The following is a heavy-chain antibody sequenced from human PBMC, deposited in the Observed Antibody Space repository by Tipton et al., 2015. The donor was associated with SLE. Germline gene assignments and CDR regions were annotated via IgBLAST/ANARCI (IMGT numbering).Heavy chain of an antibody. CDR1: GGSISSYY. V-gene: IGHV4-59*08. D-gene: IGHD6-19*01. CDR2: IYHSGST. J-gene: IGHJ2*01. Sequence: LRLSCTVSGGSISSYYWSWIRQPPGKGLEWIGSIYHSGSTYYNPSLKSRVTISVDTSKNQFSLKLSSVTAADTAVYYCARRGIAVAGIHWYFDLWGRGTLITVSS. CDR3: ARRGIAVAGIHWYFDL.